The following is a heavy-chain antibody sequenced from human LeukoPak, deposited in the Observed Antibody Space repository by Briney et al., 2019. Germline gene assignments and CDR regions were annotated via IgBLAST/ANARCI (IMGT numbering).Heavy chain of an antibody. CDR3: ARVGRFLNWFDP. D-gene: IGHD3-3*01. Sequence: SETLSLTCAVYGGSFSGYYWSWIRQPPGKGLEWIGEINHSGSTNYNPSLKSRVTISVETSKNQFSLKLSSVTAADTAVYYCARVGRFLNWFDPWGQGTLVTVSS. CDR1: GGSFSGYY. V-gene: IGHV4-34*01. CDR2: INHSGST. J-gene: IGHJ5*02.